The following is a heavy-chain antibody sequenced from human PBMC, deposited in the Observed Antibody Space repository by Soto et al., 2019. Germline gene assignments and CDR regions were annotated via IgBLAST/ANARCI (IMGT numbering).Heavy chain of an antibody. V-gene: IGHV3-30-3*01. CDR3: ARYRGNGSGSYYLPY. CDR1: GFTFSDYA. J-gene: IGHJ4*02. Sequence: QVQLVESGGGVVQPGTSLRLSCAASGFTFSDYAMHWVRQAPGKGLDWVAVISYDGTNKYYADSVKGRFIISRDDSKNTLYLQMNSLRPVDTAVYYSARYRGNGSGSYYLPYWGQGTLVTVSS. CDR2: ISYDGTNK. D-gene: IGHD3-10*01.